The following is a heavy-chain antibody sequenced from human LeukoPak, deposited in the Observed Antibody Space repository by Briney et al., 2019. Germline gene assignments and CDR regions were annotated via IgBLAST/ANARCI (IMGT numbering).Heavy chain of an antibody. Sequence: ASVKVSCKASGYTFTSYGISWVCQAPGQGLEWMGWISAYNGNTNYAQKFQGRVTMTTDTSTSTVYMELRSLISDDTAVYYCASGVAGYRGSLEYWGQGTLVSVSS. V-gene: IGHV1-18*01. J-gene: IGHJ4*02. D-gene: IGHD6-19*01. CDR3: ASGVAGYRGSLEY. CDR1: GYTFTSYG. CDR2: ISAYNGNT.